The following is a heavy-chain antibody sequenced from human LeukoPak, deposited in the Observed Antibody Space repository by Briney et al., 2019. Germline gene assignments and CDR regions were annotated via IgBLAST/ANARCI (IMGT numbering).Heavy chain of an antibody. D-gene: IGHD6-13*01. J-gene: IGHJ3*02. Sequence: PSETLSLTCTVSGGSISSYYWSWIRQPAGKGLEWIGRIYTSGSTNYNPSLKSRVTMSVDTSKSQFSLKLSSVTVADTAVYYCATGTPRWYEDAFDIWGQGTMVTVSS. CDR3: ATGTPRWYEDAFDI. V-gene: IGHV4-4*07. CDR1: GGSISSYY. CDR2: IYTSGST.